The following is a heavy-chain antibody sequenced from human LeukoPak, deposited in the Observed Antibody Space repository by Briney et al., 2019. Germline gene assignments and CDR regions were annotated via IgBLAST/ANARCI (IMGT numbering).Heavy chain of an antibody. D-gene: IGHD2-2*01. CDR3: ARAHCSSTSCPNWFDP. J-gene: IGHJ5*02. V-gene: IGHV4-31*03. Sequence: SQTLSLTCTVSGGSISSGGYFWSWIRQHPGKGLEWFGYIYYSGSTYYNPSLKSRVTISVDTSKNQFSLKLSSVTAADTAVYYCARAHCSSTSCPNWFDPWGQGTLVTVSS. CDR1: GGSISSGGYF. CDR2: IYYSGST.